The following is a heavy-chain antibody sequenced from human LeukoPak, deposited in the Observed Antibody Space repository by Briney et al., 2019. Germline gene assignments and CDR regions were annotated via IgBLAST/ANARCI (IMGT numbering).Heavy chain of an antibody. D-gene: IGHD6-19*01. CDR2: IKEDGSQK. J-gene: IGHJ4*02. CDR3: ARDYSSGWPGY. Sequence: QSGGSLRLSCAASGFTFSSYSMSWVRQAPGKGLEWVANIKEDGSQKYYVDSVKGRFTISRDNAKNSLYLQMNSLRAEDTAVYYCARDYSSGWPGYWGQGTLVTVSS. CDR1: GFTFSSYS. V-gene: IGHV3-7*01.